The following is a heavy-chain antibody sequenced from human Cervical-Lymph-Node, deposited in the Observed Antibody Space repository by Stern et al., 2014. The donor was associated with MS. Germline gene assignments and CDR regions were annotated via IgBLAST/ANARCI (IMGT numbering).Heavy chain of an antibody. CDR3: AHDSSGYYTHHT. Sequence: EVQLVESGGGLVEPGASPRLSCTVSGLKFTDAWMTWVRQAPGKGLEYIGRIKSRGSGGTIDYAAPVKGRFSISRDDSTNTLFLQMSSLKTEDTAVYYCAHDSSGYYTHHTWGEGTLVIVSS. V-gene: IGHV3-15*01. J-gene: IGHJ4*02. CDR2: IKSRGSGGTI. D-gene: IGHD3-22*01. CDR1: GLKFTDAW.